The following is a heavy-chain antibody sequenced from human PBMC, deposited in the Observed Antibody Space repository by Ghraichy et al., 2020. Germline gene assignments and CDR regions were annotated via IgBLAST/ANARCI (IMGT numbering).Heavy chain of an antibody. J-gene: IGHJ4*02. V-gene: IGHV3-74*01. Sequence: GGSLRLSCAASGFTFSSYWMHWVRQAPGKGLVWVSRINSDGSSTSYADSVKGRFTISRDNAKNTLYLQMNSLRAEDTAVYYCARAVSSGWYSGSLLLDYWGQGTLVTVSS. CDR2: INSDGSST. D-gene: IGHD6-19*01. CDR1: GFTFSSYW. CDR3: ARAVSSGWYSGSLLLDY.